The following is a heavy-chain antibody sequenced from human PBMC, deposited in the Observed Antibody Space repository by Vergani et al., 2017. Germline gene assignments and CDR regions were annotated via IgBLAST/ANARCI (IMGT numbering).Heavy chain of an antibody. CDR2: IIPIFGTA. Sequence: QVQLVQSGAEVKKPGSSVKVSCKASGGTFSSYAISWVRQAPGQGLEWMGGIIPIFGTANYAQKFQGRVTITADESTSTAYMELSRLRSEDTAVYYCARGVWEVGTRRNWFDPWGQGTLVTVSS. V-gene: IGHV1-69*01. D-gene: IGHD3-16*01. CDR1: GGTFSSYA. CDR3: ARGVWEVGTRRNWFDP. J-gene: IGHJ5*02.